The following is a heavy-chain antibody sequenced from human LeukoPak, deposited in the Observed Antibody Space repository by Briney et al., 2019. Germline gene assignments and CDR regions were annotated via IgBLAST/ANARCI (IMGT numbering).Heavy chain of an antibody. CDR2: IYHSGST. J-gene: IGHJ4*02. D-gene: IGHD3-10*01. CDR1: GGSINNYY. CDR3: ARTYYYGSGRYFDY. V-gene: IGHV4-59*01. Sequence: SETLSLTCTVSGGSINNYYWSWIRQPPGKGLEWIGYIYHSGSTTYNPSLKSRVTVSVDTSKNQFPLKLSSVTAADTAIYYCARTYYYGSGRYFDYWGQGTLVTVSS.